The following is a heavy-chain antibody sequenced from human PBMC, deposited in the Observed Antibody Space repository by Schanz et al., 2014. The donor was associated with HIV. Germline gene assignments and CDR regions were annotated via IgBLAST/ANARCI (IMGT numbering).Heavy chain of an antibody. Sequence: EVQLLESGGGLVKPGGSLRLSCAASGFTLKSFTMNWVRQSPGKGLEWISTISGTNIFYADSVIARFTVTRDDAQNSLHLHMNSLRDEDTAVYYCARSPFNAMDVWGQGTPVTVSS. V-gene: IGHV3-48*02. CDR1: GFTLKSFT. CDR3: ARSPFNAMDV. J-gene: IGHJ6*02. CDR2: ISGTNI.